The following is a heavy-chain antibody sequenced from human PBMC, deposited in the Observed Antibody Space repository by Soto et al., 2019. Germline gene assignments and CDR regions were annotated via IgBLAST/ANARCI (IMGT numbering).Heavy chain of an antibody. Sequence: SETLSLTCSVSGGSISSGPYSWGWIRQPPGKGLEWIGTFHYSGRTYYSPSLESRVTVSVDTSKNQFSLKVSSVTAADTAVFYCARLAGYCSGTSCYGYYGMDVWGQGTTVTVSS. V-gene: IGHV4-39*01. CDR2: FHYSGRT. D-gene: IGHD2-2*01. J-gene: IGHJ6*02. CDR1: GGSISSGPYS. CDR3: ARLAGYCSGTSCYGYYGMDV.